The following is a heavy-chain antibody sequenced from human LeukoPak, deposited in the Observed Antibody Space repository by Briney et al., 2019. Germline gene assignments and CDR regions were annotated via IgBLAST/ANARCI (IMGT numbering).Heavy chain of an antibody. CDR1: GGSISSSSYY. V-gene: IGHV3-23*01. Sequence: PSETLSLTCTVSGGSISSSSYYWGWVRQAPGKGLEWVSAISGSGGSTYYADSVKGRFTISRDNSKNTLYLQMNSLRAEDTAVYYCAKGKVVVITFDAFDIWGQGTMVTVSS. CDR3: AKGKVVVITFDAFDI. CDR2: ISGSGGST. D-gene: IGHD3-22*01. J-gene: IGHJ3*02.